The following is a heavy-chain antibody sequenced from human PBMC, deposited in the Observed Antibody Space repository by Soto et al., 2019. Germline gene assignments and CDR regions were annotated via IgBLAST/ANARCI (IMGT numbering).Heavy chain of an antibody. CDR3: ASLNFDILTGYYAFDL. D-gene: IGHD3-9*01. CDR1: GPSISSSRSY. J-gene: IGHJ3*01. CDR2: IYYSGST. V-gene: IGHV4-39*07. Sequence: SETLSLTCTVSGPSISSSRSYCGWVRQPPGKGLDWIGSIYYSGSTNYNPSLKSRVTTSLDTSKNQFSLKLSSVTAADTAIYYCASLNFDILTGYYAFDLWGQGTMVT.